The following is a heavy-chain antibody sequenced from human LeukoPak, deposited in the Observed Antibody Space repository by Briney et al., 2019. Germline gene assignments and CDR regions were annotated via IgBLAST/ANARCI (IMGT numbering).Heavy chain of an antibody. CDR1: GGSFSGYY. Sequence: SETLSLTCAVSGGSFSGYYWSWIRQPPGKGLEWIGEINHSGSTNYNPSLKSRVTISVDTSKNQFSLKLSSVTAADTAVYYCARESVVAAALPGVWGQGTLVTVSS. CDR2: INHSGST. CDR3: ARESVVAAALPGV. J-gene: IGHJ4*02. D-gene: IGHD6-13*01. V-gene: IGHV4-34*01.